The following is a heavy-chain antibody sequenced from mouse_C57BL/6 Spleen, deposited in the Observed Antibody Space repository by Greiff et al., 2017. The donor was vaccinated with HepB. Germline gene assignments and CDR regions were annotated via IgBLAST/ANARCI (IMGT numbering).Heavy chain of an antibody. CDR3: ARGADYDVGV. J-gene: IGHJ1*03. V-gene: IGHV1-50*01. Sequence: QVQLQQPGAELVKPGASVKLSCKASGYTFTSYWMQWVKQRPGQGLEWIGEIDTSDSYTNYNQKFKGKATLTVDTSSSTSYMQLSSLTSEDSAVYYCARGADYDVGVWGTGTTVTVSS. D-gene: IGHD2-4*01. CDR1: GYTFTSYW. CDR2: IDTSDSYT.